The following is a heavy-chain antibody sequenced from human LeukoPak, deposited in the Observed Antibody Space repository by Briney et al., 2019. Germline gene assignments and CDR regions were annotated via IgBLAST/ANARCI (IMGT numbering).Heavy chain of an antibody. D-gene: IGHD6-13*01. CDR1: GYTFTDYY. J-gene: IGHJ5*02. CDR2: INPSSGGT. V-gene: IGHV1-2*02. CDR3: ARVRSSSWSLFDP. Sequence: ASVKVSCKASGYTFTDYYIYWVRQAPGQGLEWMGWINPSSGGTNYAQNFQGRVTMTRDTSISTAYMELSRLRSDDTAVYYCARVRSSSWSLFDPWGQGTLVTVPS.